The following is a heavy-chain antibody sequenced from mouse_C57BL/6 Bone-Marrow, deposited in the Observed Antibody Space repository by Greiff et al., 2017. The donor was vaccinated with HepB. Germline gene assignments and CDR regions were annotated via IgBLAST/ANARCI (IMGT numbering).Heavy chain of an antibody. Sequence: LVESGAELVKPGASVKISCKASGYAFSSYWMNWVKQRPGQGLEWIGQIYPGDGDTNYNGKLKGKATLTVDKSSSTAYMQLSGQTSEDSAVYFCARGAYWGQGTRVTVSA. CDR1: GYAFSSYW. CDR2: IYPGDGDT. V-gene: IGHV1-80*01. CDR3: ARGAY. J-gene: IGHJ3*01.